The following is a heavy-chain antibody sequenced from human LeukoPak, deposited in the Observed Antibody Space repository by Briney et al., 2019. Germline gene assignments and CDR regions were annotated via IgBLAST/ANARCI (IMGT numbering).Heavy chain of an antibody. CDR2: VNGYGSIT. CDR1: GFTFGTYW. V-gene: IGHV3-74*01. CDR3: TRDLMDYDVSTGLHHYYMDV. J-gene: IGHJ6*02. Sequence: GGCLRLSCAASGFTFGTYWMHWVRQAPGKGLEWVSCVNGYGSITNYADSVRGRFTISRDNAKNTLYLQMNTLRVEDTAVYYCTRDLMDYDVSTGLHHYYMDVWGQGTRSPSP. D-gene: IGHD3-9*01.